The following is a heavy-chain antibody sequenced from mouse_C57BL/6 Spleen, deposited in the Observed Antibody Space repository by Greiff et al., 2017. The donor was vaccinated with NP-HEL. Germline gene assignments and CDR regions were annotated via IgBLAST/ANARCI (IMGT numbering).Heavy chain of an antibody. Sequence: VQLQESGPGLVKPSQSLSLTCSVTGYSITSGYYWNWIRQFPGNKLEWMGYISYDGSNNYNPSLKNRISITRDTSKNQFFLKLNSVTTEDTATYYCARVITLGTFDYWGQGTTLTVSS. CDR2: ISYDGSN. D-gene: IGHD1-1*01. J-gene: IGHJ2*01. CDR1: GYSITSGYY. CDR3: ARVITLGTFDY. V-gene: IGHV3-6*01.